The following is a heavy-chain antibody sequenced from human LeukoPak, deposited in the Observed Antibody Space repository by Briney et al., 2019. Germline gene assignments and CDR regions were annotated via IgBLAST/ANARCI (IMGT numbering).Heavy chain of an antibody. CDR1: GFTVSSNY. J-gene: IGHJ5*02. V-gene: IGHV4-34*01. CDR3: ARSRELWFGDNWFDP. D-gene: IGHD3-10*01. CDR2: INHIGST. Sequence: GSLRLSCAASGFTVSSNYMSWVRQPPGKGLEWIGEINHIGSTNYNPSLKSRVTISVDTSKNQFSLKLSSVTAADTAVYYCARSRELWFGDNWFDPWGQGTLVTVSS.